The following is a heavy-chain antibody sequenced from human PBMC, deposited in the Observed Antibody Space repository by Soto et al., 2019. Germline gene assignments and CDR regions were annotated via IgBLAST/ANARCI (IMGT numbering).Heavy chain of an antibody. J-gene: IGHJ4*02. CDR1: GYTFTSYG. Sequence: VASVKVSCKASGYTFTSYGISWVRQAPGQGLEWMGWISAYNGNTNYAQKLQGRVTMTTDTSTSTAYMELRSLRSDDTAVYYCARVLLWFGELSHFDYWGQGTLVTVSS. CDR2: ISAYNGNT. V-gene: IGHV1-18*01. CDR3: ARVLLWFGELSHFDY. D-gene: IGHD3-10*01.